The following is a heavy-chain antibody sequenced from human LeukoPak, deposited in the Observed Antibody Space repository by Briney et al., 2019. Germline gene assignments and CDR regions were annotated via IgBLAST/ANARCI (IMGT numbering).Heavy chain of an antibody. J-gene: IGHJ5*02. CDR2: INRDGSEK. D-gene: IGHD6-13*01. V-gene: IGHV3-7*02. CDR3: ARVSGSSWLNWFDP. Sequence: PGGPQRLSCAASGFTLSSYWMSWVRQAQGKGLEWVTNINRDGSEKYYVDSVKGRFTISRDNAKNSLYLQMNSLRIEDTAVYYCARVSGSSWLNWFDPWGQGTLVTVSS. CDR1: GFTLSSYW.